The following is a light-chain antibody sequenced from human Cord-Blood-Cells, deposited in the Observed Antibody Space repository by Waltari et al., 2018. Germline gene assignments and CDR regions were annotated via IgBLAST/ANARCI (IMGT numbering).Light chain of an antibody. V-gene: IGKV1-27*01. CDR2: AAS. CDR1: QGISNY. CDR3: QKYNSAPWT. J-gene: IGKJ1*01. Sequence: DIQMTQSTSSLPASVGYSVTITCRASQGISNYLAWYQQKPGKVPKLLIYAASTLQSGVPSRFSGSGSGTDFTLTISSLQPEDVATYYCQKYNSAPWTFGQGTKVEIK.